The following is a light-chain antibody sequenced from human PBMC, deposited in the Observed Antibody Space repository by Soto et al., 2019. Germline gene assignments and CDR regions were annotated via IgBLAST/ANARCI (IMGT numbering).Light chain of an antibody. J-gene: IGKJ1*01. CDR1: QSVSSTY. CDR3: QQYGTSPWT. Sequence: EIVLTQSPGTLSLSPGERATLSCRASQSVSSTYLAWYQQKPGQAPRLVIYGASSRASGIPDRFSGSGSGTDFTLTNSRLEPEDFAVYYCQQYGTSPWTFGQGTKVEIK. V-gene: IGKV3-20*01. CDR2: GAS.